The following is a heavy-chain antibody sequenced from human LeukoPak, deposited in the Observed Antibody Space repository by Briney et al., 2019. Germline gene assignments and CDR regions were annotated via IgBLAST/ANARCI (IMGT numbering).Heavy chain of an antibody. CDR1: GFTFDDYG. J-gene: IGHJ6*02. Sequence: GGSLRLSCAASGFTFDDYGMHWVRQVPGKGLEWVSGISWNGAAIGYADSVKGRFTISRDNAENSLFLQMNSLRVEDTAVYFCARGHYGLDVWGQGTTVTVSS. CDR3: ARGHYGLDV. V-gene: IGHV3-9*01. CDR2: ISWNGAAI.